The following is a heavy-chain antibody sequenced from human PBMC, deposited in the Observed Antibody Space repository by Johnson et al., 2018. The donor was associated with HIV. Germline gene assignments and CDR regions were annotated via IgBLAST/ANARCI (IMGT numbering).Heavy chain of an antibody. V-gene: IGHV3-7*05. D-gene: IGHD2-15*01. CDR2: INRDGSEK. CDR3: AKVGGGGFDI. J-gene: IGHJ3*02. Sequence: VQLVESGGGLVQPGGSLRLSCAASGFSFSSYWMSWVRQAPGKGLAWVANINRDGSEKYYVDSVKGRFTISRDNTNNSLYLQMNSLRAEDTAVYYCAKVGGGGFDIWGQGTVVTVSS. CDR1: GFSFSSYW.